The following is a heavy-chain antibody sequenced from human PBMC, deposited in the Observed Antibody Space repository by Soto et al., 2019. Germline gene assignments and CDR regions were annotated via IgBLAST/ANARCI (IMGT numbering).Heavy chain of an antibody. V-gene: IGHV4-34*01. J-gene: IGHJ5*02. Sequence: SETLSLTCAVYGGSFSGYYWSWIRQPPGKGLEWIGEINHSGSTNYNPSLKSRVTISVDTSKNQFSLKLSSVTAADTAVYYCARGGWNIVVVPAAPPNWFDPWGQGTLVTVSA. D-gene: IGHD2-2*01. CDR1: GGSFSGYY. CDR2: INHSGST. CDR3: ARGGWNIVVVPAAPPNWFDP.